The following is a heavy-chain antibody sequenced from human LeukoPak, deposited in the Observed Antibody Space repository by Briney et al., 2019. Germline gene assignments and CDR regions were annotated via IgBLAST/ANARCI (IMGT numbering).Heavy chain of an antibody. CDR2: IYHSGST. CDR3: ARVAVIAAAGNTFDI. J-gene: IGHJ3*02. Sequence: SETPSLTCAVSGGSISSSNWWSWVRQPPGKGLEWIGEIYHSGSTTDYNPSLKSRLTISVDKSKNQFSLKLSSVTAADTAVYYCARVAVIAAAGNTFDIWGQGTMVTVSS. CDR1: GGSISSSNW. D-gene: IGHD6-13*01. V-gene: IGHV4-4*02.